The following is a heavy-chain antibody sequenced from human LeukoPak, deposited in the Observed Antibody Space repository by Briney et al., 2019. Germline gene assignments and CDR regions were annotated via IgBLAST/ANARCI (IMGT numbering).Heavy chain of an antibody. V-gene: IGHV4-59*11. J-gene: IGHJ6*03. CDR2: IYYSGST. CDR1: GGSISSHY. Sequence: KPSETLSLTCTVSGGSISSHYWSWIRQPPGKGLEWIGYIYYSGSTNYNPSLKSRVTISVDTSKNQFSLKLSSVTAADTAVYYCASPPSSSSPFYYYYYMDVWGKGTTVTVSS. CDR3: ASPPSSSSPFYYYYYMDV. D-gene: IGHD6-6*01.